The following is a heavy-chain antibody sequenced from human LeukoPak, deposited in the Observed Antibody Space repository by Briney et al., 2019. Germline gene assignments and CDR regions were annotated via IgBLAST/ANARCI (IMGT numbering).Heavy chain of an antibody. D-gene: IGHD5-18*01. V-gene: IGHV3-66*01. J-gene: IGHJ3*02. Sequence: GGSLRLSCAASGFTVSSNYMSWVRQAPGKGLEWGSVIYSGGSTSYADSVKGRFTISRDNSKNTLYLQMNSLRAEDTAVYYCARDRIQLWLHAFDIWGQGTMVTVSS. CDR1: GFTVSSNY. CDR2: IYSGGST. CDR3: ARDRIQLWLHAFDI.